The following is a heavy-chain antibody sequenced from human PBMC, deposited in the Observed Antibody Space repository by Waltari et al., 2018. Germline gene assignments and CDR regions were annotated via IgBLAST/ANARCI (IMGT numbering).Heavy chain of an antibody. CDR3: ARDFPDYYDSSVHYYMDV. D-gene: IGHD3-22*01. CDR1: GGTFSSYA. Sequence: QVQLVQSGAEVKKPGSSVKVSCKASGGTFSSYAISWVRQAPGQGLEWMGRIFPIFGTANYAQKFQGRVTITADKSTSTAYMELSSLRSEDTAVYYCARDFPDYYDSSVHYYMDVWGKGTTVTISS. V-gene: IGHV1-69*13. CDR2: IFPIFGTA. J-gene: IGHJ6*03.